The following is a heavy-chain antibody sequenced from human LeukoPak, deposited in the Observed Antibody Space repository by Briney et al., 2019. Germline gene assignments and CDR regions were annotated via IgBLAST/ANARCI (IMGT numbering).Heavy chain of an antibody. Sequence: SETLSLTCTVSGGSISSGSYDWYWIRQPAGEGLEWIGHIYTSGSTDYNPSLKSRVTISVATSKNQFSLKLTSVTAADTAVYYCTRGRGIWGQGTLVTVSS. CDR2: IYTSGST. CDR3: TRGRGI. J-gene: IGHJ4*02. V-gene: IGHV4-61*09. D-gene: IGHD3-10*01. CDR1: GGSISSGSYD.